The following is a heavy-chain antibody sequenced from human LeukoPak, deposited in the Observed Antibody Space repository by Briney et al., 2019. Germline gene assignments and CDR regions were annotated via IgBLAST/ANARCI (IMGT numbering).Heavy chain of an antibody. CDR1: GFTFNNAW. Sequence: PGGSLRLSCAASGFTFNNAWMSWVRQAPGKGLEWVSRIKSKTDGGTTDYAAPVKGRFTISRDDSKNTLYLQMNSLKTEDTAVYYWTTGTMITFGGVIVRDYWGQGTLVTVSS. CDR3: TTGTMITFGGVIVRDY. J-gene: IGHJ4*02. D-gene: IGHD3-16*02. V-gene: IGHV3-15*01. CDR2: IKSKTDGGTT.